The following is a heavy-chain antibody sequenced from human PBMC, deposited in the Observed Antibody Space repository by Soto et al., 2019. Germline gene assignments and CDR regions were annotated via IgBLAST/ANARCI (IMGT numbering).Heavy chain of an antibody. V-gene: IGHV3-7*01. CDR2: IKQDGSEK. J-gene: IGHJ6*02. D-gene: IGHD6-13*01. Sequence: EVQLVESGGGLVQPGGSLRLSCAASGFTFSSYWMSWVRQAPVKGLEWVGNIKQDGSEKNYVDFVEGRFTISRDNAENSLYLQMNSRRAEETAVYYCARIASAGRGWDVWGQGTTVVVSS. CDR3: ARIASAGRGWDV. CDR1: GFTFSSYW.